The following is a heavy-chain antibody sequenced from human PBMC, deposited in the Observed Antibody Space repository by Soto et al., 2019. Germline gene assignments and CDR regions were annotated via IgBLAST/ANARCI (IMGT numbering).Heavy chain of an antibody. J-gene: IGHJ3*02. Sequence: PGGSLRLSCAASGFTFSSYAMHWVRQAPGKGLEWVAVISYDGSNKYYADSVKGRFTISRDNSKNTLYLQMNSLRAEDTAVYYCASLAVAGTGPNDAFDIWGQGTMVTVSS. CDR1: GFTFSSYA. CDR3: ASLAVAGTGPNDAFDI. V-gene: IGHV3-30-3*01. D-gene: IGHD6-19*01. CDR2: ISYDGSNK.